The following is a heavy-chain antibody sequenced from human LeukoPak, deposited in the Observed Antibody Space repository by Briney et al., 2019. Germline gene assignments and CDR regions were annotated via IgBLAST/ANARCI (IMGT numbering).Heavy chain of an antibody. J-gene: IGHJ4*02. CDR2: INHSGST. CDR3: ARTDQRGRPFDY. Sequence: PSETLSPTCAVYGGSFSGYYWSWIRQPPGKGLEWIGEINHSGSTNYNPSLKSRVTISVDTSKNQFSLKLNSVTAADTAVYYCARTDQRGRPFDYWGQGTLVTVSS. D-gene: IGHD2-2*01. CDR1: GGSFSGYY. V-gene: IGHV4-34*01.